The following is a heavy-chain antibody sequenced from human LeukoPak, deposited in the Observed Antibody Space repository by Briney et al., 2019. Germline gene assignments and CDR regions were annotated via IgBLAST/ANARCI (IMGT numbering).Heavy chain of an antibody. V-gene: IGHV4-61*08. Sequence: SETLSLTCAVSGGSISSGGYSWSWIRQPPGKGLEWIGYIYYSGSTNYNPSLKSRVTISVDTSKNQFSLKLSSVTAADTAVYYCARALTGGDFDYWGQGTLVTVSS. CDR2: IYYSGST. CDR3: ARALTGGDFDY. CDR1: GGSISSGGYS. D-gene: IGHD1-14*01. J-gene: IGHJ4*02.